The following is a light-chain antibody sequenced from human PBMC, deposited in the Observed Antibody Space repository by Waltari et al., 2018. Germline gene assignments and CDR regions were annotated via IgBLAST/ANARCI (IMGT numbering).Light chain of an antibody. CDR2: DVY. J-gene: IGLJ2*01. V-gene: IGLV2-14*03. CDR1: SRDVGGYYF. Sequence: QSALTQPASVSGSPGQSITISCTGTSRDVGGYYFVPWYQQYPGKAPKLVIYDVYYRPSGVSHRFSASKSGNTASLTISGLQTEDEADYYCSSYTSISTSVVFGGGTKLTVL. CDR3: SSYTSISTSVV.